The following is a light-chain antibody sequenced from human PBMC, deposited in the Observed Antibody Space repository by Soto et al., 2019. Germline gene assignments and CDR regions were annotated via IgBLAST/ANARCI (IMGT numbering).Light chain of an antibody. CDR3: QQSYSNPLT. CDR2: AAS. V-gene: IGKV1-39*01. CDR1: QRINNY. J-gene: IGKJ4*01. Sequence: DLQMTQSPSSLSAPVGDRVTITCRASQRINNYLNWYQQKPGKAPKLLIYAASSLQSGVPSRFSGGGSGTEFTLTISSLEPEDVATYYCQQSYSNPLTFGGGTKVEIK.